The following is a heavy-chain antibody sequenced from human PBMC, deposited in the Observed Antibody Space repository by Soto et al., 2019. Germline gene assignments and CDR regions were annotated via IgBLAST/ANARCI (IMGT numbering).Heavy chain of an antibody. CDR3: ARNVITATGEFDP. Sequence: GESLKISCKGSGYSFSSYWITWVRQMPGKGLEWMGRIDPSDSYTNYSPSFQGHVTISADKSISTAYLQWSSLTASDTAMYYCARNVITATGEFDPWGQGTLVTAPQ. CDR1: GYSFSSYW. CDR2: IDPSDSYT. V-gene: IGHV5-10-1*01. D-gene: IGHD2-21*01. J-gene: IGHJ5*02.